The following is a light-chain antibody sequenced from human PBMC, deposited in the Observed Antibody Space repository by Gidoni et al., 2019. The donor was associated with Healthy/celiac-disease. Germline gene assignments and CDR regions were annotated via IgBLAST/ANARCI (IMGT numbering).Light chain of an antibody. Sequence: QSVLTQPPSASGPPGQRVTISCSGSSSNIGSNYVYWYQQLPGTAPKLLSYSNNQRPSGVPDRFSGSKSGTSASLAISGLRSEDEADYYCAAGDDSLSGRVFGGGTKLTVL. CDR1: SSNIGSNY. CDR3: AAGDDSLSGRV. CDR2: SNN. V-gene: IGLV1-47*02. J-gene: IGLJ3*02.